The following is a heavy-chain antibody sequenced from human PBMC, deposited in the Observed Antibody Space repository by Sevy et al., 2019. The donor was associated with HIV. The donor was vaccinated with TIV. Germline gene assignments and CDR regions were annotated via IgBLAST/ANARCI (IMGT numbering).Heavy chain of an antibody. CDR3: VKEGGGEGGDH. CDR2: IQYDGSNK. V-gene: IGHV3-30*02. CDR1: GFSYNSHG. D-gene: IGHD2-21*01. Sequence: GSPKLFCSAVGFSYNSHGIHWVRQAPGKGLEGVAYIQYDGSNKDYADSVKGRFTISRDNSKNTLDLQMNSLRVEDTAVYYCVKEGGGEGGDHWGQGTLVTVSS. J-gene: IGHJ4*02.